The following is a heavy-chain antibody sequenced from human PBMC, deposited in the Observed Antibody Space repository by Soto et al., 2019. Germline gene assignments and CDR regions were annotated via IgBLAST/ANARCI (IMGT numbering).Heavy chain of an antibody. D-gene: IGHD3-10*01. CDR2: IDWNRGNI. Sequence: GGSLRLSCAASGFTFDGYAMFWVRQPPGKGLEWVSGIDWNRGNIDYADSVKGRFTISRDNAKNSLYLQMNSLRVEDTAFYYCAKGSSYGRSWNYFDNWGQGTLVTVSS. CDR3: AKGSSYGRSWNYFDN. J-gene: IGHJ4*02. CDR1: GFTFDGYA. V-gene: IGHV3-9*01.